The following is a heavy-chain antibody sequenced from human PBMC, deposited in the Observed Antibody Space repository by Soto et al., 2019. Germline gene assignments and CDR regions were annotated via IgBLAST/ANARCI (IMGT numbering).Heavy chain of an antibody. CDR1: NGSISGFY. V-gene: IGHV4-59*12. CDR3: VRVGVGIGNHFDS. CDR2: IHYSGRT. Sequence: LSLTCSVSNGSISGFYWTWIRQPPGKILEWIGYIHYSGRTDYNPSLTSRATMSVDTSKNQFSLNLKSITAADTAVYYCVRVGVGIGNHFDSWGRGTTVTVSS. J-gene: IGHJ4*02. D-gene: IGHD1-26*01.